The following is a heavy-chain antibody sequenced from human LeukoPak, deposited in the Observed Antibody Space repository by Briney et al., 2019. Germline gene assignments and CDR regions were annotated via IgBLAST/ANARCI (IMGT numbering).Heavy chain of an antibody. CDR3: ARPNKPSGWYLYFDY. J-gene: IGHJ4*02. D-gene: IGHD6-19*01. CDR1: GFTFSSYE. V-gene: IGHV3-48*03. CDR2: ISSSGSTI. Sequence: GGSLRLSCAASGFTFSSYEMNWVRQAPGKGLEWVSYISSSGSTIYYADSVKGRFTISRDNAKNSLYLQVNSLRAEDTAVYYCARPNKPSGWYLYFDYWGQGTLVTVSS.